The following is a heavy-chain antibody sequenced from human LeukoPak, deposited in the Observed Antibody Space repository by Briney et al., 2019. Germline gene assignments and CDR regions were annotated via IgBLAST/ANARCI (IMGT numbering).Heavy chain of an antibody. D-gene: IGHD3-10*01. V-gene: IGHV3-23*01. J-gene: IGHJ4*02. Sequence: PGGSLRLSCTASGFTFSSYAMSWVRQVPGKGLEWVSGISASGGNTYHADSVKGRFTISRDNSKNTLYLQMNSLRAEDTAVYYCAKDRRFGELYFDYWGQGTLVTVSS. CDR3: AKDRRFGELYFDY. CDR2: ISASGGNT. CDR1: GFTFSSYA.